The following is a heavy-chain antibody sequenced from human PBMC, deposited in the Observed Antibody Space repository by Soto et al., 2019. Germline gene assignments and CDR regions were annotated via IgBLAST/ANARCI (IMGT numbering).Heavy chain of an antibody. Sequence: SETLSLTCTVSGGSISSGDYFWSWIRQPPGKGLEWIGYIYYSGSTHYNPSLQSRITISLDTPKNQFSLKLSSVTAADTAVYYCARSDGRYWGQGTLVTVSS. CDR1: GGSISSGDYF. V-gene: IGHV4-30-4*01. CDR3: ARSDGRY. J-gene: IGHJ4*02. CDR2: IYYSGST.